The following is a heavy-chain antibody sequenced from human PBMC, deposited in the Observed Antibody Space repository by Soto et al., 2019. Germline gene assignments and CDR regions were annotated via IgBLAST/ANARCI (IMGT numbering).Heavy chain of an antibody. CDR1: GYTFTNYG. V-gene: IGHV1-18*01. CDR2: ISAYNGNT. J-gene: IGHJ4*02. CDR3: ARVGTYCTSHQCFDY. D-gene: IGHD2-8*01. Sequence: QVQLVQSGAEVKKPGASVKVSCKASGYTFTNYGISWVRQAPGQGLEWMGWISAYNGNTNYAQKLQGRVTMTTDTSTSTAYMGLRSLRSDDTAVYYCARVGTYCTSHQCFDYWGQGTLVTVSS.